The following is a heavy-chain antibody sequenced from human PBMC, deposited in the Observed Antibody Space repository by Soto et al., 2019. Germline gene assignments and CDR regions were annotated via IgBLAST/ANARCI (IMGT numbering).Heavy chain of an antibody. J-gene: IGHJ2*01. CDR1: GFTFSTYD. V-gene: IGHV3-13*04. CDR3: ARVSYGGNARVYWYFDL. D-gene: IGHD4-17*01. Sequence: EVQLVESGGGLVQPGGSLRLSCAASGFTFSTYDMHWVRQATGKGLEWVSAIRTVGDTYYSGSVKGRVTISRESAKNSLYLQMNSLRAGDTAVYYCARVSYGGNARVYWYFDLWCRGTLVTVSS. CDR2: IRTVGDT.